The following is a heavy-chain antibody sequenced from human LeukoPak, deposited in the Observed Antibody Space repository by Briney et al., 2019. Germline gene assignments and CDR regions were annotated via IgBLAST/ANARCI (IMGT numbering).Heavy chain of an antibody. D-gene: IGHD3-3*01. J-gene: IGHJ5*02. V-gene: IGHV1-2*02. CDR1: GYTFTGYY. Sequence: APVKVSCKTSGYTFTGYYMHWVRQAPGQGLEWMGWINPNSGGTNYAQKFQGRVTMTRATSITTAYMELSRLRSDDTAVYYCARGGPTYYDFWSGQNWFDRWGQGTLVTVSS. CDR2: INPNSGGT. CDR3: ARGGPTYYDFWSGQNWFDR.